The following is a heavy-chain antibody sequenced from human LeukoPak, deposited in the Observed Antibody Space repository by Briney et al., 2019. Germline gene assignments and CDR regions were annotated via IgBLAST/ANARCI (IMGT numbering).Heavy chain of an antibody. CDR3: ARVRGPVGNYFDY. Sequence: GGSLRLSCAASGFTFSSYAMHWVRQAPGKGLEYVSAISSNGGSTYYANSVKGRFTISRDNSKNTLYLQMGSLRAEDMAVYYCARVRGPVGNYFDYWGQGTLVTVSS. CDR1: GFTFSSYA. J-gene: IGHJ4*02. V-gene: IGHV3-64*01. D-gene: IGHD1-26*01. CDR2: ISSNGGST.